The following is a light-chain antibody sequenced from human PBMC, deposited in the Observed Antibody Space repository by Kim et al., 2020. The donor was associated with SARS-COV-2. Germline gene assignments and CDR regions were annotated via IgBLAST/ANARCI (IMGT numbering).Light chain of an antibody. CDR3: QQTYNAPSP. J-gene: IGKJ5*01. Sequence: SGGDRVTITCRASQASSFYLNWDQQKPGKSPKLLIYGASTLQSGVPSRFSGSGSGTDYTLTISILQPEDFATYYCQQTYNAPSPFGQGTRLEIK. V-gene: IGKV1-39*01. CDR1: QASSFY. CDR2: GAS.